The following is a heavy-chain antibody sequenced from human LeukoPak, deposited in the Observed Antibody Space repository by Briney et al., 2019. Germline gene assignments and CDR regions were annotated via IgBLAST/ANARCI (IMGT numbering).Heavy chain of an antibody. V-gene: IGHV4-39*07. D-gene: IGHD6-13*01. CDR1: GGSISSSNYY. J-gene: IGHJ4*02. Sequence: SETLSLTCTVSGGSISSSNYYWGWIRQPPGKGLEWIGTIFSSGTTYYNPSLKSRVTISIDTSKNQFSLKLTSVTAADTAVYYCARGVLGSSSWYVVDYWGQGTLVTVSS. CDR3: ARGVLGSSSWYVVDY. CDR2: IFSSGTT.